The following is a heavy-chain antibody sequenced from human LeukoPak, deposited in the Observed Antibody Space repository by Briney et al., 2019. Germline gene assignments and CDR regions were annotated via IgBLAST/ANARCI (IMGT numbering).Heavy chain of an antibody. CDR3: ARDRFSYGDANWFDP. Sequence: PSETLSLTCTVSGGSISSYYWSWIRQSPGKGLEWIGYIYYSGSTNYNPSLKSRVTISVDTSKNQFSLKLSPVTAADTAVYYCARDRFSYGDANWFDPWGQGTLVTVSS. D-gene: IGHD5-18*01. CDR2: IYYSGST. J-gene: IGHJ5*02. V-gene: IGHV4-59*01. CDR1: GGSISSYY.